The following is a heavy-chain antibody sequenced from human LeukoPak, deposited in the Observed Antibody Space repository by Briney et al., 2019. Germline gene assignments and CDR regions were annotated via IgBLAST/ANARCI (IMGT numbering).Heavy chain of an antibody. Sequence: GKSLKISCKGSGYSFTSYWISWVRQMPGKGLEWMGRIDPSDSYTNYSPSFQGHVTISADKSISTAYLQWSSLKASDTAMYYCARLGRITMVRGVMDWFDPWGQGTLVTVSS. CDR1: GYSFTSYW. J-gene: IGHJ5*02. V-gene: IGHV5-10-1*01. CDR3: ARLGRITMVRGVMDWFDP. CDR2: IDPSDSYT. D-gene: IGHD3-10*01.